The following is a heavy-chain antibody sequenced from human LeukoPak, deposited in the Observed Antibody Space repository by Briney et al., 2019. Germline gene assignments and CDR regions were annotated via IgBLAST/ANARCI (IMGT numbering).Heavy chain of an antibody. Sequence: GGSLRLSCAASGFTFSSYSMNWVRQAPGKGLEWVSSISSSSSYIYYADSVKGRFTISRDNAKNSLYLQMNSLRAEDTAVYYCARGAYDSSGYYYEAFDYWGQGTLVTVSS. V-gene: IGHV3-21*01. CDR1: GFTFSSYS. CDR3: ARGAYDSSGYYYEAFDY. CDR2: ISSSSSYI. J-gene: IGHJ4*02. D-gene: IGHD3-22*01.